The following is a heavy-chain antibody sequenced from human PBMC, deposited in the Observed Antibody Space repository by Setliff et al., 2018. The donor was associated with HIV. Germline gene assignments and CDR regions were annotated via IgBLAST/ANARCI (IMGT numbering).Heavy chain of an antibody. CDR2: IYYSGST. CDR3: ARAFANSGAYRGYWYFDL. V-gene: IGHV4-39*01. J-gene: IGHJ2*01. Sequence: SETLSLTCSVSGGSVSSTSNYWGWIRQPPGKGLEWIGSIYYSGSTYYNPSLKSRVTISVDTSKNRFSLKLSSVTAADTAVYYCARAFANSGAYRGYWYFDLWGRGTLVTVS. CDR1: GGSVSSTSNY. D-gene: IGHD1-26*01.